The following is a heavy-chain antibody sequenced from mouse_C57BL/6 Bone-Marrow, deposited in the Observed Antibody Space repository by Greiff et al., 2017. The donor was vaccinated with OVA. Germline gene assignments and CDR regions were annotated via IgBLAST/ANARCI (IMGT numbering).Heavy chain of an antibody. Sequence: EVQLQESGGGLVKPGGSLKLSCAASGFTFSSYAMSWVRPTPETRLEWVATISDGGSYTYYPDNVKGRFTISRDNAKNNLYLQMSHLKSEDTAMYYCARVGGYDPWYFDVWGTGTTVTVSS. CDR3: ARVGGYDPWYFDV. CDR2: ISDGGSYT. D-gene: IGHD2-3*01. V-gene: IGHV5-4*01. J-gene: IGHJ1*03. CDR1: GFTFSSYA.